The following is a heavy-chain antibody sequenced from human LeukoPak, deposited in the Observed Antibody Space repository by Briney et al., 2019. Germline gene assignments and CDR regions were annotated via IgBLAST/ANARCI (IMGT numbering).Heavy chain of an antibody. CDR3: ARDGAGPRHDYGDYTFDY. D-gene: IGHD4-17*01. Sequence: SETLSLTCTVSGDSTGSYSWNWIRQPPGKGLEWIGYVYHTGSTNYNPSLKSRVTISVDTSKNQFSLKLSSVTAADTAVYYCARDGAGPRHDYGDYTFDYWGQGALVSVSA. CDR1: GDSTGSYS. V-gene: IGHV4-59*01. CDR2: VYHTGST. J-gene: IGHJ4*02.